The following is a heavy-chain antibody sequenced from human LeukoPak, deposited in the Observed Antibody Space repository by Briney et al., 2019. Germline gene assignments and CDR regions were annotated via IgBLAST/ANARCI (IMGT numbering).Heavy chain of an antibody. V-gene: IGHV4-39*01. J-gene: IGHJ4*02. CDR2: INHSGST. Sequence: SETLSLTFSVSGDSISDNSHFWGWIRQPPGRGLEWIGVINHSGSTFYNPSLKSRVTISVDTSQNQFSLRLDSVTASDTAVYYCARRISHPLVTYDYWGQGILVTVSS. CDR1: GDSISDNSHF. CDR3: ARRISHPLVTYDY. D-gene: IGHD3-9*01.